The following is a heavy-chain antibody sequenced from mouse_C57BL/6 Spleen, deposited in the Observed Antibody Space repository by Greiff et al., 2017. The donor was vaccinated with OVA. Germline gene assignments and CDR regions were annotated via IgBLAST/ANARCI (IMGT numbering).Heavy chain of an antibody. CDR2: IDPEDGDT. CDR1: GFNIKDYY. CDR3: TSLITTVVAPYYYAMDY. V-gene: IGHV14-1*01. D-gene: IGHD1-1*01. Sequence: VQLQQSGAELVRPGASVKLSCTASGFNIKDYYMHWVKQRPEQGLEWIGRIDPEDGDTEYAPKFQGKATMTADTSSNTAYLQLSSLTSEDTAVYYCTSLITTVVAPYYYAMDYWGQGTSVTVSS. J-gene: IGHJ4*01.